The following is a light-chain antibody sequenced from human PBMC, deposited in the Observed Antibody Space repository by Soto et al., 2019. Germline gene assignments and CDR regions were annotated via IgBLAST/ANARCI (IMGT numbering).Light chain of an antibody. CDR3: SSYRSRSTWV. Sequence: QSVLTQPASVSGSPGQSITISCTGTSSDVGGHKYVSWYQQHPGKAPKLVIYEVSSRPSGVSYRFSGSKSGNTASLTISGLQAEDEADYYCSSYRSRSTWVFGGETKLTVL. CDR2: EVS. J-gene: IGLJ3*02. CDR1: SSDVGGHKY. V-gene: IGLV2-14*01.